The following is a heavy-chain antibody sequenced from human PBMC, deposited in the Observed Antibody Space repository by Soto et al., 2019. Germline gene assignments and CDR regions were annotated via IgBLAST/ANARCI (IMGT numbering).Heavy chain of an antibody. D-gene: IGHD3-22*01. Sequence: QITLKESGPTLVKPTQTLTLTCTFSGFSLSTSGVGVGWIRQPPGKALEWLALIYWDDDKRYSPSLKSRLTITKDTSKNQVVLTMTNMDPVDTATYYCAHRLRHYYDGSGYFDAFDIWGQGTMVTVS. J-gene: IGHJ3*02. CDR1: GFSLSTSGVG. CDR3: AHRLRHYYDGSGYFDAFDI. CDR2: IYWDDDK. V-gene: IGHV2-5*02.